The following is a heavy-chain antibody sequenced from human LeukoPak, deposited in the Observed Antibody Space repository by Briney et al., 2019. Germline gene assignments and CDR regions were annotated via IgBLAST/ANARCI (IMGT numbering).Heavy chain of an antibody. Sequence: PGGSLRLSCAVSGFTFDHYWMTWVRQAPGKGLEWVANIKEDGSEKNYVDSVKGRFTISRDNSKNSLYLQMNSLRTEDTALYYCAKGKNTGSYLSHVDYWGQGTLVTVSS. CDR3: AKGKNTGSYLSHVDY. D-gene: IGHD3-10*01. CDR2: IKEDGSEK. CDR1: GFTFDHYW. J-gene: IGHJ4*02. V-gene: IGHV3-7*03.